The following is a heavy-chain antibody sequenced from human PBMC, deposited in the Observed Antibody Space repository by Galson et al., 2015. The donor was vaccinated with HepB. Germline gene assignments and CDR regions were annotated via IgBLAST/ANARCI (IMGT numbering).Heavy chain of an antibody. D-gene: IGHD1-26*01. CDR2: ISYDGSHN. J-gene: IGHJ6*02. V-gene: IGHV3-30*03. Sequence: SLRLSCAASGFTLNSHGMHWVRQVPGKGLEWVAAISYDGSHNYYADSVKGRFTISRDNSKKMVYLQISTLRPEDTAVYYCARDSGGYGGDGMDVWGQGTTVNVS. CDR3: ARDSGGYGGDGMDV. CDR1: GFTLNSHG.